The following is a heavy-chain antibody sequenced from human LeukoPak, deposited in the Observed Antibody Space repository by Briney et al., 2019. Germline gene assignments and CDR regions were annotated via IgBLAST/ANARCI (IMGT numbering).Heavy chain of an antibody. D-gene: IGHD3-10*01. CDR3: ARDGKADYYGSGNPPRYWYFDL. CDR2: ISSSGTTM. CDR1: GFTFSSCE. V-gene: IGHV3-48*03. J-gene: IGHJ2*01. Sequence: GGSLRLSCAASGFTFSSCEMHWVRQAPGKGLEWVSYISSSGTTMHYVDSVKGRFTISRDNAKNSLYLQMNSLRAEDTAVYYCARDGKADYYGSGNPPRYWYFDLWGRGTLVTVSS.